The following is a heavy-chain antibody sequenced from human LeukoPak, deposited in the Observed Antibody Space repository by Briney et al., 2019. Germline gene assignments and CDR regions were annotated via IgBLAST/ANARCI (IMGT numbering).Heavy chain of an antibody. Sequence: GGSLRLSCAASGFSVSDYFMAWVRQAPGQGLQWVSHIDRGGVTEDADSVKGRFTVSRDTSRNILYLQMISLRAEDTAMYYCARGRASTTIFDYWGQGTLVTVSS. V-gene: IGHV3-53*01. CDR1: GFSVSDYF. CDR3: ARGRASTTIFDY. D-gene: IGHD5-12*01. CDR2: IDRGGVT. J-gene: IGHJ4*02.